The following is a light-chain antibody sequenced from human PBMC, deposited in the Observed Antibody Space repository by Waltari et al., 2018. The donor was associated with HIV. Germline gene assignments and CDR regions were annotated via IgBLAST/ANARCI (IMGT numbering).Light chain of an antibody. V-gene: IGLV2-11*01. J-gene: IGLJ1*01. CDR2: DVT. CDR3: CSYAGSYTYV. CDR1: SSEVGGYNY. Sequence: QSALTQPRSVSGSPGQSVTISCTGTSSEVGGYNYVSWYQQHPGKAPQLMIYDVTQRPSGVPDRFSGSKSGNTASLTISGLQAEDEADYYCCSYAGSYTYVFGTGTKVTVL.